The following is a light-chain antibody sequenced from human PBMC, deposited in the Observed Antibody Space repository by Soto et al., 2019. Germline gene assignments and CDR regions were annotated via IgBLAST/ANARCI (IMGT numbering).Light chain of an antibody. CDR1: QTISSW. J-gene: IGKJ1*01. CDR3: QQSNTFWP. CDR2: DVS. Sequence: DIQMTQSPSTLSASVGDRVTITCRASQTISSWLAWYQQKPGKAPKLLIYDVSTLGSGVPSRFSGSGSGTDFTLAISSLQPDDFATYYCQQSNTFWPFGHGTKVEIK. V-gene: IGKV1-5*01.